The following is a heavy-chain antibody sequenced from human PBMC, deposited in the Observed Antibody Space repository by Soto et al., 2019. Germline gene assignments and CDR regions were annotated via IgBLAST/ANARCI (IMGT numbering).Heavy chain of an antibody. D-gene: IGHD3-16*02. J-gene: IGHJ5*02. CDR1: GGTFSSYT. CDR3: ARLDYIWGSYRYWFDP. CDR2: IIPILGIA. Sequence: ASVKVSCKAAGGTFSSYTISWVRQAPGQGLEWMGRIIPILGIANYAQKFQGRVTITADKSTSTAYMELSSLKASDTAMYYCARLDYIWGSYRYWFDPWGQGTLVTVSS. V-gene: IGHV1-69*02.